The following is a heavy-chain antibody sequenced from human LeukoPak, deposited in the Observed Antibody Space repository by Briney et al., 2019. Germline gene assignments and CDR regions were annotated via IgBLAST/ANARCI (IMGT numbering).Heavy chain of an antibody. V-gene: IGHV4-39*01. CDR2: IYYSGST. Sequence: SETLSLTCSVPDGSITSTNYYRGWIRQPPGKGLEWIGSIYYSGSTYYNPSLRSRVTISVDTSKNQFSLKLGSVTAADTAVYYCARHEDYGTDWFDPWGQGTLVIVSS. J-gene: IGHJ5*02. D-gene: IGHD4-17*01. CDR3: ARHEDYGTDWFDP. CDR1: DGSITSTNYY.